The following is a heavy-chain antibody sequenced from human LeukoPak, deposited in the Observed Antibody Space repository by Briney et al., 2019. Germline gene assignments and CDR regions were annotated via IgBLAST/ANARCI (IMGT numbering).Heavy chain of an antibody. D-gene: IGHD3-9*01. Sequence: SQTLSLTCAISGDSVSTDSAACNWIRQPPSRGFEWLGMTFDRSKWYHDSAVSVERPITINLDTSKNKFTLQLYSVTPAETAMYYCARSGLRDYCDWWGVGTLVAVS. J-gene: IGHJ4*02. CDR3: ARSGLRDYCDW. CDR1: GDSVSTDSAA. V-gene: IGHV6-1*01. CDR2: TFDRSKWYH.